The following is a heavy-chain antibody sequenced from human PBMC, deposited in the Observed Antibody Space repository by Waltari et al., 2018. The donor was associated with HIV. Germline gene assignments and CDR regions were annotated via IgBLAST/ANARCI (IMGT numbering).Heavy chain of an antibody. Sequence: QVQLQESGPGLLKPSETLALTCTVSNASINVTYWNWIRQPPGKGLEWIGYVYYGGATSDTPSLHNRVTISQDTSKNHFSRKLTSVTAADTAVYYCARSWRMSTRPHYFYGMDVWGQGTTVTVSS. D-gene: IGHD6-6*01. CDR1: NASINVTY. V-gene: IGHV4-59*01. CDR3: ARSWRMSTRPHYFYGMDV. CDR2: VYYGGAT. J-gene: IGHJ6*02.